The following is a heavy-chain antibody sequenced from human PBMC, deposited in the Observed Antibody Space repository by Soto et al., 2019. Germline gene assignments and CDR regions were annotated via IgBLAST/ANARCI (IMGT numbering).Heavy chain of an antibody. CDR1: GVTVSSYA. CDR3: AIRMYSTRWYYLDY. Sequence: EMQLLESGGGLVQAGGSLRLSCAASGVTVSSYALNWVRQAPGKGLEWVSGISASTYYADSVKGRFTISRDTSKNTLYLQMNSLRAEDTAIYFCAIRMYSTRWYYLDYWGQGTLVTVSS. CDR2: ISAST. J-gene: IGHJ4*02. V-gene: IGHV3-23*01. D-gene: IGHD6-13*01.